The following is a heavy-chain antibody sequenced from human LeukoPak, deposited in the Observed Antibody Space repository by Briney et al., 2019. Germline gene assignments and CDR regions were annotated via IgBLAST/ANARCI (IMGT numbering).Heavy chain of an antibody. CDR2: ISWNSGSI. CDR1: GFTFDDYA. D-gene: IGHD2-15*01. Sequence: GGSLRLSCAASGFTFDDYAMHWVRQAPGKGLEWVSGISWNSGSIGYADSVKGRFTISRDNAKNSLYLQMNSLRAEDTALYYCAKDNSGGGWYYYGMDVWGQGTTVTVSS. V-gene: IGHV3-9*01. CDR3: AKDNSGGGWYYYGMDV. J-gene: IGHJ6*02.